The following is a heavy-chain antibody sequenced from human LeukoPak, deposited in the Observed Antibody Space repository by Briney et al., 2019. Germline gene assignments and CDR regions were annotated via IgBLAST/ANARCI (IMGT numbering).Heavy chain of an antibody. CDR1: GYTFTSYD. D-gene: IGHD3-9*01. CDR3: ARGWELRYFDWISGDYYYYGMDV. V-gene: IGHV1-8*01. J-gene: IGHJ6*02. CDR2: MNPNSGNT. Sequence: GASVKVSCKASGYTFTSYDINWVRQATGQGLEWMGWMNPNSGNTGYAQKFQGRVTMTRNTSISTAYMELSSLRSEDTAVYYCARGWELRYFDWISGDYYYYGMDVWGQGTTVTVSS.